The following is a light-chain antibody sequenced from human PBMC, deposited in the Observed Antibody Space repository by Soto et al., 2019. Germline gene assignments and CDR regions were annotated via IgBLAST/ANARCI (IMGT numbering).Light chain of an antibody. CDR1: GSDVGGYNY. J-gene: IGLJ1*01. CDR3: SSYTSSSTYV. CDR2: DVS. Sequence: QSVLTQPASVSGSPGQSITISCAGTGSDVGGYNYVSWYQQHPGKAPKLMIYDVSNRPSGVSNRFSGSKSGNTASLTISGLQAEDDADYYCSSYTSSSTYVFGTGTKVTVL. V-gene: IGLV2-14*01.